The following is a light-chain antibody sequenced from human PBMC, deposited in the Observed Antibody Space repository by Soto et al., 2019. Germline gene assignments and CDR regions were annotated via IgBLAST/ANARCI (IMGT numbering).Light chain of an antibody. CDR1: QSVGTY. V-gene: IGKV3-11*01. CDR2: DSS. Sequence: EIVLTQSPATLSLSPGERATLSCRASQSVGTYFAWYQQKPGQAPRLLIYDSSNRATGIPARFSGSGSGTDFTLTICSLEPEDFAVYYCQQRSAWPSTFGGGTKVEIK. CDR3: QQRSAWPST. J-gene: IGKJ4*01.